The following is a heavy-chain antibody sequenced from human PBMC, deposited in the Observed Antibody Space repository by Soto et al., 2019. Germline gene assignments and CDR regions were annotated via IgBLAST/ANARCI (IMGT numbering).Heavy chain of an antibody. J-gene: IGHJ5*02. CDR3: ARLGPSDCSSTSSATTWFDP. V-gene: IGHV1-46*03. D-gene: IGHD2-2*01. Sequence: ASVKVSCKASGYTFTSYYMHWVRQAPGQGLEWMGIINPSGGSTSYAQKFQGRVTMTRDTSTSTVYMELSSLRSEDTAVYYCARLGPSDCSSTSSATTWFDPWAQETVLPISS. CDR2: INPSGGST. CDR1: GYTFTSYY.